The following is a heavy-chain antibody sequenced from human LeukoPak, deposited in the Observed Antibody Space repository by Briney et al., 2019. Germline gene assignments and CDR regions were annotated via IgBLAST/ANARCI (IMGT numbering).Heavy chain of an antibody. CDR1: GGTFSSYA. CDR2: IIPIFGTA. V-gene: IGHV1-69*05. CDR3: ARSATAEDIVVVPAATTYDYYYMDV. Sequence: ASVKVSCKASGGTFSSYAISWVRQAPGQGLEWMGGIIPIFGTANYAQKFQGRVTITTDESTSTAYMELSSLRSEDTAVYYCARSATAEDIVVVPAATTYDYYYMDVWGKGTTVTVSS. J-gene: IGHJ6*03. D-gene: IGHD2-2*01.